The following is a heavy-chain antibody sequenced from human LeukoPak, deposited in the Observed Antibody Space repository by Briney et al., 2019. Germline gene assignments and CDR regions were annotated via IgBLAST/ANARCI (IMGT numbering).Heavy chain of an antibody. Sequence: GSLRLSCAASGFTFSSYAMSWVRQAPGKGLEWIGSIYYSGSTYYNPSLKSRVTISVDTSKNQFSLKLSSVTAADTAVYYCARAEDYVWGSYRPFDYWGQGTLVTVSS. J-gene: IGHJ4*02. CDR1: GFTFSSYA. CDR2: IYYSGST. D-gene: IGHD3-16*02. V-gene: IGHV4-39*07. CDR3: ARAEDYVWGSYRPFDY.